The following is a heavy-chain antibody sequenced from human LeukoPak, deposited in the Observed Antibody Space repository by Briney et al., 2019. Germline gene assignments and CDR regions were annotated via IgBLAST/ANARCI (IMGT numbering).Heavy chain of an antibody. V-gene: IGHV4-39*01. J-gene: IGHJ4*02. CDR1: GGSISSSSYY. CDR2: IYYSGST. CDR3: ARVGEAAAGVDY. D-gene: IGHD6-13*01. Sequence: SETLSLTCTVSGGSISSSSYYWGWIRQPPGKGLEWIGSIYYSGSTYYNPSLKSRVTISVDTSKNQFSLKLSSVTAADTAVYYCARVGEAAAGVDYWGQGTLVTVS.